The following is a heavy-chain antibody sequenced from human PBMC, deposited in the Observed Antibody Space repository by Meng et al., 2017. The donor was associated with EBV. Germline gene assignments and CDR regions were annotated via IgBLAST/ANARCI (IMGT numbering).Heavy chain of an antibody. D-gene: IGHD6-19*01. CDR3: ARPFPSWQSPRLDPFGA. J-gene: IGHJ5*02. CDR2: VHYTGST. V-gene: IGHV4-39*01. Sequence: QLPLRESGPGQVKPSETLSLTCTASGASISSFYYWGWIRQPPGRGLEWIVSVHYTGSTYYSPSLKSRVTVSVDTSKNQFSLRLTSVTAADTAVYYCARPFPSWQSPRLDPFGARGQGTLVTVA. CDR1: GASISSFYY.